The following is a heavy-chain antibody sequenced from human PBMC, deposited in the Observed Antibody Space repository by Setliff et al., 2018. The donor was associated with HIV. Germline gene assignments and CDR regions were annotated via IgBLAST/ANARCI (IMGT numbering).Heavy chain of an antibody. D-gene: IGHD1-20*01. Sequence: PSETLSLTCTVSGDSINRGTYYWSWIRQPAGKGLEWIGRLHLSGDTNYNPSLKSRVTMSIDTSKNQFSLKVNSVTAADTAVYYCARHDITLGRGLVWGQGTTVTVSS. CDR3: ARHDITLGRGLV. CDR2: LHLSGDT. J-gene: IGHJ6*02. V-gene: IGHV4-61*02. CDR1: GDSINRGTYY.